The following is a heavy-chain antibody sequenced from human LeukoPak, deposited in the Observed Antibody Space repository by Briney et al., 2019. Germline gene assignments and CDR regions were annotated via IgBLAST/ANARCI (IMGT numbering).Heavy chain of an antibody. D-gene: IGHD2-21*02. CDR3: ARGAVVTAGDYFDY. CDR1: GGSISSGGYS. V-gene: IGHV4-30-2*01. Sequence: SETLSLTCAVSGGSISSGGYSWSRIRQPPGKGLEWIGYIYHSGSTYYNPSLKSRVTISVDRSKNQFSLKLSSVTAADTAVYYCARGAVVTAGDYFDYWGQGTLVTVSS. J-gene: IGHJ4*02. CDR2: IYHSGST.